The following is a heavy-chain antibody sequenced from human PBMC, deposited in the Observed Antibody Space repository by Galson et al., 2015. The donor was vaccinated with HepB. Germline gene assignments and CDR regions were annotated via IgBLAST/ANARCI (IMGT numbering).Heavy chain of an antibody. CDR2: TYYRSKWYN. J-gene: IGHJ6*02. CDR3: ARRTVRGGSYYWSYYYGMDV. CDR1: GDSVSSNSAA. V-gene: IGHV6-1*01. Sequence: CAISGDSVSSNSAAWNWIRQSPSRGLEWLGRTYYRSKWYNDYAVSVKSRITINPDTSKNQFSLKLSSVTAADTAVYYCARRTVRGGSYYWSYYYGMDVWGQGTTVTVSS. D-gene: IGHD1-26*01.